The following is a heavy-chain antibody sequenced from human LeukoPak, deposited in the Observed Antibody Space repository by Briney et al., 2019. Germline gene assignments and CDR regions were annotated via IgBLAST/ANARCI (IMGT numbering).Heavy chain of an antibody. CDR3: ARHGSAAAVWGFFAY. V-gene: IGHV4-39*01. D-gene: IGHD6-13*01. CDR2: IYYSGST. Sequence: SETLSLTCTVSGGSISSSSYYWGWIRQPPGKGLEWIGSIYYSGSTYYNPSLKSRVTISIDTSKNQFSLKLNSVTAADTAVYYCARHGSAAAVWGFFAYWGQGTLVSVSS. CDR1: GGSISSSSYY. J-gene: IGHJ4*02.